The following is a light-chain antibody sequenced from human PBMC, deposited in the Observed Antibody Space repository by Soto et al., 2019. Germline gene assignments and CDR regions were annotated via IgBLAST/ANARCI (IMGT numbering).Light chain of an antibody. CDR3: CSHGGRHSYV. CDR2: GVT. J-gene: IGLJ1*01. CDR1: SSDFGGYDY. Sequence: QSVLTQPCSVSGSPGQSVTISCTGTSSDFGGYDYVSWYQQHPGKAPKLMIYGVTKRPSGVPDRFSGSKSGNTASLTISGLQAEDESDYYCCSHGGRHSYVFGTGTKVTVL. V-gene: IGLV2-11*01.